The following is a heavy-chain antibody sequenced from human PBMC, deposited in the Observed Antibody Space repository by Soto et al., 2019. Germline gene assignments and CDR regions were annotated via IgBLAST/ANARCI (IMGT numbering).Heavy chain of an antibody. CDR3: ARDRGDYGVDY. D-gene: IGHD4-17*01. V-gene: IGHV4-31*03. J-gene: IGHJ4*02. CDR2: IYYSGNT. Sequence: VQLQESGPGLVKPSQTLSLTCTVSGGSIGSGGYYWSWIRQHPGKGLEWIGYIYYSGNTYYNPSLKSRVTLSVDTSKNQFSLKLSSVTAADTAVYYCARDRGDYGVDYWGQGTLVTVSS. CDR1: GGSIGSGGYY.